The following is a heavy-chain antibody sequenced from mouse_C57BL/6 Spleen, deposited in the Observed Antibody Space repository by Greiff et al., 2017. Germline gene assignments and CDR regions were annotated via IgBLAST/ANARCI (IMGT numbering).Heavy chain of an antibody. CDR3: ARKGYSNSYAMDY. J-gene: IGHJ4*01. D-gene: IGHD2-5*01. Sequence: QVHVKQSGAELVRPGTSVKVSCKASGYAFTNYLIEWVKQRPGQGLEWIGVINPGSGGTNYNEKFKGKATLTADKSSSTAYMQLSSLTSEDSAVYFCARKGYSNSYAMDYWGQGTSVTVSS. V-gene: IGHV1-54*01. CDR2: INPGSGGT. CDR1: GYAFTNYL.